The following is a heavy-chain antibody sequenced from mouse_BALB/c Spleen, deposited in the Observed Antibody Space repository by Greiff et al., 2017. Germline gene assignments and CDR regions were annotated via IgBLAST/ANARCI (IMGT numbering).Heavy chain of an antibody. D-gene: IGHD1-1*01. V-gene: IGHV1-31*01. CDR1: GYSFTGYY. Sequence: EVQLQQSGPELVKPGASVKISCKASGYSFTGYYMHWVKQSHVKSLEWIGRINPYNGATSYNQNFKDKASLTVDKSSSTAYMELHSLTSEDSAVYYCASWGYYGSFYAMDYWGQGTSVTVSS. J-gene: IGHJ4*01. CDR3: ASWGYYGSFYAMDY. CDR2: INPYNGAT.